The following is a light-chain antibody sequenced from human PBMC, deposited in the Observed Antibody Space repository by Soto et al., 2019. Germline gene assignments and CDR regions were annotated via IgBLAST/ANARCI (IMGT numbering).Light chain of an antibody. CDR1: SSDVGGYNY. J-gene: IGLJ3*02. V-gene: IGLV2-14*03. CDR3: SSFTSSNTVV. CDR2: DVT. Sequence: QSALTQPASVSGSPGQSITISCTGTSSDVGGYNYVSWYQQHPDKAPKLMIYDVTNRPSGLSNRFSGSKSGNTASLTISGLQAEDEAEYYCSSFTSSNTVVFGGGTKLTVL.